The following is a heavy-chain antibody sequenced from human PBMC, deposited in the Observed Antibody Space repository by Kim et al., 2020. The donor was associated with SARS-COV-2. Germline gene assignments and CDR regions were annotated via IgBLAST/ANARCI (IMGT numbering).Heavy chain of an antibody. CDR2: IIPILGIA. J-gene: IGHJ4*02. V-gene: IGHV1-69*04. Sequence: SVKVSCKASGGTFSSYAISWVRQAPGQGLEWMGRIIPILGIANYAQKFQGRVTITADKSTSTAYMELSSLRSEDTAVYYCARDPGNAYCGGDCYFYYFDYWRQGTLVTVSS. D-gene: IGHD2-21*02. CDR3: ARDPGNAYCGGDCYFYYFDY. CDR1: GGTFSSYA.